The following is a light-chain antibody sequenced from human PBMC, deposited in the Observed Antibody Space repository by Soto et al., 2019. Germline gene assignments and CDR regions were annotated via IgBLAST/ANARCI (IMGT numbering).Light chain of an antibody. CDR1: QSVSSSY. V-gene: IGKV3-20*01. CDR2: GAS. J-gene: IGKJ4*01. CDR3: QQYGSSPLT. Sequence: LVLTQSPATLYLSPGERATLSCRASQSVSSSYLAWYQQKPGQAPRLLIYGASSRATGIPDRFSGSGSGTDFTLTISRLEPEDFAVYYCQQYGSSPLTFGGGTKVDIK.